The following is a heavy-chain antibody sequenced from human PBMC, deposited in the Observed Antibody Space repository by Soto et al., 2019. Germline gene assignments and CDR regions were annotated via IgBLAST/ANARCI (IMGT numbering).Heavy chain of an antibody. CDR2: IYPGDSET. CDR1: GYSFTSYH. D-gene: IGHD2-21*02. J-gene: IGHJ6*04. Sequence: EVQLVQSGAEVKKPGESLKISCKGSGYSFTSYHIVWVRQMPGKGLAWMGIIYPGDSETRYSPSLQGQVTMSADKSTSTAYLQWSSLKASDTAMYYCARRLYCDGDCTRRPYDYYGMDVWGKGTTVTVSS. V-gene: IGHV5-51*01. CDR3: ARRLYCDGDCTRRPYDYYGMDV.